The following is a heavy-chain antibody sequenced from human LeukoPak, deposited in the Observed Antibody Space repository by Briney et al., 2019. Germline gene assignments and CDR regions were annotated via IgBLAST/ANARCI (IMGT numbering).Heavy chain of an antibody. CDR1: GGSISSYY. CDR3: ARLEIRGVISH. CDR2: IYYSEST. D-gene: IGHD3-10*01. J-gene: IGHJ4*02. Sequence: KPSETLSLTCTVSGGSISSYYWSWIRQPPGKGLEWIGYIYYSESTNYNPSLKSRVTISVDTSKNQFSLKLSSVTAADTAVYYCARLEIRGVISHWGQGTLVTVSS. V-gene: IGHV4-59*08.